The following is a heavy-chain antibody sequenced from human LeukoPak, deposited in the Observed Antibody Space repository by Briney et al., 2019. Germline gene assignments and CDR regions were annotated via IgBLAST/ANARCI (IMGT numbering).Heavy chain of an antibody. Sequence: GGSLRLSCAESGFTSSGSGMHWVRQAPGKGLEWVAFIRHDGRSKYYADSMKGRFTISRDISKNIVYLQMSSLRAEDTAVYFCAKEYYFDHWGQGTLVTVSS. CDR3: AKEYYFDH. CDR2: IRHDGRSK. V-gene: IGHV3-30*02. CDR1: GFTSSGSG. J-gene: IGHJ4*02.